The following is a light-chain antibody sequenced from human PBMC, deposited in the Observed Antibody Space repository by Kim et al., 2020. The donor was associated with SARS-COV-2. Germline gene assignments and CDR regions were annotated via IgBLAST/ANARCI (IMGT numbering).Light chain of an antibody. Sequence: QSALTQPASVSGSPGQSITISCTGTSSDVGSYNLVSWYQQHPGKAPKLMIYEGSKRPSGVSNRFSGSKSGNTASLRISGLQAEDEADYYCCSYAGSSVFGGGTQLTVL. CDR3: CSYAGSSV. V-gene: IGLV2-23*01. J-gene: IGLJ3*02. CDR2: EGS. CDR1: SSDVGSYNL.